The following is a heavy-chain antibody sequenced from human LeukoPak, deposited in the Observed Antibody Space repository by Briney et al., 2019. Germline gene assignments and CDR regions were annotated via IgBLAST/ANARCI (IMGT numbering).Heavy chain of an antibody. J-gene: IGHJ6*03. D-gene: IGHD5-18*01. CDR1: GFTFCSYG. V-gene: IGHV3-23*01. CDR2: ISGSGGST. CDR3: AKIDTAMVRDYYYYYMDV. Sequence: GGYLRLSCAASGFTFCSYGMSWVPQAPGQGLKWISTISGSGGSTYYADSVKGRFTISRDNSKNTLYLQMNSLRAEDTAVYYCAKIDTAMVRDYYYYYMDVWGKGTTVTVSS.